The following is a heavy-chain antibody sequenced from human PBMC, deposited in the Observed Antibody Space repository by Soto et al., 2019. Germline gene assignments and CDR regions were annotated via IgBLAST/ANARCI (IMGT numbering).Heavy chain of an antibody. CDR3: AKDQAAGGTISRYFQD. J-gene: IGHJ1*01. CDR1: GFTFSSYA. D-gene: IGHD6-13*01. CDR2: ISGGGGTT. V-gene: IGHV3-23*01. Sequence: GGSLRLSCEASGFTFSSYAMSWVRQAPGKGLEWVSGISGGGGTTYYADSVKGRFTISRDNSKNTLYLQVNSLRAEDTAVYYCAKDQAAGGTISRYFQDWGQGTLVTVS.